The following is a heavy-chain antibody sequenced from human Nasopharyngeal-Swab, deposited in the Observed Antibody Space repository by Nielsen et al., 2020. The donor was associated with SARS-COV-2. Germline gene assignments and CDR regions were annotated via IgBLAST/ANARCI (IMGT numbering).Heavy chain of an antibody. CDR1: GFTSDDYA. CDR2: ISWNSGSI. Sequence: GGSLRLSCAASGFTSDDYAMHWVRQAPGKGLEWVSGISWNSGSIGYADSVKGRFTISRDNAKNSLYLQMNSLRAEDTAVYYCARDPTYYDFWSGYSDYWGQGTLVTVSS. J-gene: IGHJ4*02. CDR3: ARDPTYYDFWSGYSDY. V-gene: IGHV3-9*02. D-gene: IGHD3-3*01.